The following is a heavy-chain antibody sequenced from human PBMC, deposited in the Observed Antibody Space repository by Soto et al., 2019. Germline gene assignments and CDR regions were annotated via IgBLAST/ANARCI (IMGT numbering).Heavy chain of an antibody. Sequence: PSETLSLTCTVSGGSISSSSYYWGWIRQPPGKGLEWIGSIYYSGSTYYNPSLKSRVTISVDTSKNQFSLKLSSVTAADTAVYYCARQVVDYDILTGYSNYWYFDLWGRGTLVTVSS. D-gene: IGHD3-9*01. CDR2: IYYSGST. V-gene: IGHV4-39*01. CDR1: GGSISSSSYY. J-gene: IGHJ2*01. CDR3: ARQVVDYDILTGYSNYWYFDL.